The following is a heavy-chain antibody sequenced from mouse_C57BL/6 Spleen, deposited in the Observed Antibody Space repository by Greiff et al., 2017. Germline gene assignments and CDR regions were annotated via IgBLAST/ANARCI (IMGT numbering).Heavy chain of an antibody. CDR2: IYPGSGNP. Sequence: VQLQQSGAELVRPGASVKLSCKASGYTFTDYYINWVKQRPGQGLAWVARIYPGSGNPYYNEKFKGKATLTAEKSSSTAYMQLSSLISEYSAVYFCAKNYYDGCYYYFDYWGQGTTLTVSS. J-gene: IGHJ2*01. D-gene: IGHD1-1*02. CDR3: AKNYYDGCYYYFDY. V-gene: IGHV1-76*01. CDR1: GYTFTDYY.